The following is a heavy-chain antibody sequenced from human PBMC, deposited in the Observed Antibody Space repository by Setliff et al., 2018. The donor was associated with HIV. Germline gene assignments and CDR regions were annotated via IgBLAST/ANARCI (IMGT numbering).Heavy chain of an antibody. J-gene: IGHJ3*02. D-gene: IGHD1-26*01. CDR1: GGTFSSYA. CDR2: IIPIFGTA. CDR3: AREGRSGSYGRRNAFDI. V-gene: IGHV1-69*05. Sequence: GASVKVSCKASGGTFSSYAISWVRQAPGQGLEWMGGIIPIFGTANYAQKFQGGVTITTDESTSTAYMELSSLRSEDTAVYYCAREGRSGSYGRRNAFDIWGQGTMVTVSS.